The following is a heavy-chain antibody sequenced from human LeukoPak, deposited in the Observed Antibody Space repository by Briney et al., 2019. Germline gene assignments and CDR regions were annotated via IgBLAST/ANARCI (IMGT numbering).Heavy chain of an antibody. CDR1: GFTFSSYA. J-gene: IGHJ4*02. D-gene: IGHD2-2*01. Sequence: GVSLRLSCAASGFTFSSYAMHWVRQAPGKGLEGVAVISYDGSNKYYADSVKGRFTISRDNSKNTLYLQMNSLRAEDTAVYYCARDPTYSYCSSTSCYPDYWGQGTLVTVSS. CDR3: ARDPTYSYCSSTSCYPDY. V-gene: IGHV3-30-3*01. CDR2: ISYDGSNK.